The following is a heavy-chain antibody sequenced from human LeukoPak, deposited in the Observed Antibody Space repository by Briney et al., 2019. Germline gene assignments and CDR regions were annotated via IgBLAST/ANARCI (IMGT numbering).Heavy chain of an antibody. CDR3: AKDGPPPTVADYFDN. CDR2: ISNSGGST. Sequence: GGSLRLSCAASGFTFSSYAMNWVRQAPGKGLEWVSVISNSGGSTHYADSVKGRFTISRDNSKNTLYLQMSSPRAEDTAVYYCAKDGPPPTVADYFDNWGQGTLVTVSS. J-gene: IGHJ4*02. D-gene: IGHD4-17*01. CDR1: GFTFSSYA. V-gene: IGHV3-23*01.